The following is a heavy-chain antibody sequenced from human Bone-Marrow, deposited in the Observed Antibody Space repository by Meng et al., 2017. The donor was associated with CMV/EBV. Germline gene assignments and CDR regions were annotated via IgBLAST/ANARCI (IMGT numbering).Heavy chain of an antibody. D-gene: IGHD2-15*01. Sequence: GGSLRLSCVAFGFNFGTYGLNWVRQAPGRGREWISFISSDDRTKTYADSVKGRFIISRDNAKNTLYLQRNGLRVEDTAGYYCARDTVGVGATSGLFEFWGQGNLVNVAS. CDR1: GFNFGTYG. CDR3: ARDTVGVGATSGLFEF. CDR2: ISSDDRTK. V-gene: IGHV3-48*04. J-gene: IGHJ4*02.